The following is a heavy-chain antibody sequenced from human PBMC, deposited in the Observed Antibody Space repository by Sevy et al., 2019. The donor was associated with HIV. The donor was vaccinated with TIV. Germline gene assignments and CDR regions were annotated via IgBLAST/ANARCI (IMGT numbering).Heavy chain of an antibody. CDR3: ARDKRKGRFLEWLYTDYAFDI. J-gene: IGHJ3*02. V-gene: IGHV3-7*01. Sequence: GGSLRLSCVASGFTFSSYWMSWVRQAPGKGLEWVANIKQDGSEKYYVDSVKGRFTISRDNAKNSLYLQMNSLRAEDTAVYYCARDKRKGRFLEWLYTDYAFDIWGQGTMVTVSS. D-gene: IGHD3-3*01. CDR1: GFTFSSYW. CDR2: IKQDGSEK.